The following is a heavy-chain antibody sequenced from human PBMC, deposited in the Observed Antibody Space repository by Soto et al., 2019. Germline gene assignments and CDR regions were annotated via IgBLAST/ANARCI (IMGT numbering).Heavy chain of an antibody. CDR3: ARCYCSVGSFYSCWQFDL. Sequence: QVQLVQSGSEVKKPGASVKVSCKASGYTFTNYGMSWVRQAPGQGLEWMGWISAYNGNTNHAQNFQGRVTMTTDTATHTAYMELRSLRSDDTAVYYCARCYCSVGSFYSCWQFDLWGRGALVTVSS. CDR1: GYTFTNYG. CDR2: ISAYNGNT. V-gene: IGHV1-18*01. D-gene: IGHD2-15*01. J-gene: IGHJ2*01.